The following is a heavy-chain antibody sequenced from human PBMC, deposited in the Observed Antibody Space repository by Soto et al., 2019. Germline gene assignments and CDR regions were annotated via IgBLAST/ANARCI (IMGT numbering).Heavy chain of an antibody. J-gene: IGHJ6*03. Sequence: ASVKVSCKASGYTFTGYYMHWVRQAPGQGLEWMGWINPNSGGTNYAQKFQGWVTMTRDTSISTAYMELSRLRSDDTAVYYCARARSGDQLVPFDYYMDVWGKGTTVTVSS. CDR2: INPNSGGT. CDR3: ARARSGDQLVPFDYYMDV. D-gene: IGHD6-6*01. CDR1: GYTFTGYY. V-gene: IGHV1-2*04.